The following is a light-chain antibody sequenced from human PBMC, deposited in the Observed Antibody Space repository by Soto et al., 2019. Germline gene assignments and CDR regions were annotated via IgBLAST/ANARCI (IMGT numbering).Light chain of an antibody. J-gene: IGKJ5*01. CDR2: AAS. CDR1: ESVSSSS. Sequence: EIVLTQSPGTLSLSPGERASLSCRASESVSSSSLAWYRQKPGQAPRLLIYAASNRATGIPARFSGSGSGTDFTLTISSLEPEDFAVYYCQQRNNWPPGITFGQGTRLEIK. V-gene: IGKV3-11*01. CDR3: QQRNNWPPGIT.